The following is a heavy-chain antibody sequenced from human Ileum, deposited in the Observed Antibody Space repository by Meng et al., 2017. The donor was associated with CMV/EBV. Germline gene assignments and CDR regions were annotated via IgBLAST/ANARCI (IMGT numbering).Heavy chain of an antibody. Sequence: GESLKISCIVSGFTFGSHNMNWVRQAPGKGLEWISYISSDTINYADSVKGRFTISRDNAKNSLYLQMTSLRAEDTAVYYCARDAQAIGTYATLDYWGQGDLVTVSS. D-gene: IGHD1-26*01. J-gene: IGHJ4*02. V-gene: IGHV3-48*04. CDR2: ISSDTI. CDR3: ARDAQAIGTYATLDY. CDR1: GFTFGSHN.